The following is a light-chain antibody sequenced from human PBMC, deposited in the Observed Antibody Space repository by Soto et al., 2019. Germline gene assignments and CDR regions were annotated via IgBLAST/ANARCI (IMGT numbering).Light chain of an antibody. J-gene: IGKJ4*02. CDR1: QSVRSSY. Sequence: PGERATLSCRASQSVRSSYLAWYQQKPGQAPRLLIDGASNRATGIPARFSGSGSGTDFTLTISSLEPEDFAVYFCQQRSSWPLTFGGGTKVDIK. V-gene: IGKV3-11*01. CDR2: GAS. CDR3: QQRSSWPLT.